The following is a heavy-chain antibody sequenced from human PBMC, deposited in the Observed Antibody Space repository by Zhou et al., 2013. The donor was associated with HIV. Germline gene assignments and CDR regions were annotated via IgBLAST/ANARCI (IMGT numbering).Heavy chain of an antibody. Sequence: QVQLVQSGAEVKKPGASVKVSCKASGYTFTVYYMHWVRQAPGQGLEWMGWINPNSGGTTYAQKFQGRVTLTRDTSISTAYMELSRLRSDDTAVYYCARSDYRWFGELFSRGAYFFDYWGQGTLVTVST. J-gene: IGHJ4*02. CDR3: ARSDYRWFGELFSRGAYFFDY. D-gene: IGHD3-10*01. V-gene: IGHV1-2*02. CDR1: GYTFTVYY. CDR2: INPNSGGT.